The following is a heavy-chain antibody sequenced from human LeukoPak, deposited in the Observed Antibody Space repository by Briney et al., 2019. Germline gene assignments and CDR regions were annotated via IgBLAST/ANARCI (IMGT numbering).Heavy chain of an antibody. CDR2: ISSSATYT. V-gene: IGHV3-11*03. Sequence: GGSLRLSCAASGFSFSDYYMNWIRQAPGKGLEWVSYISSSATYTDYAESVKGRFTVSRDNAKNSLYLQMYSLRAEDTAVYYCARSFYDFLNGPYEEAFDMWGQGTKVTVSS. CDR3: ARSFYDFLNGPYEEAFDM. J-gene: IGHJ3*02. CDR1: GFSFSDYY. D-gene: IGHD3-3*01.